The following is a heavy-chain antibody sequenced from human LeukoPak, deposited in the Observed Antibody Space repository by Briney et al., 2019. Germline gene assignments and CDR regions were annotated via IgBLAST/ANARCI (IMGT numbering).Heavy chain of an antibody. Sequence: SETLSLTCTVSGGSISSHYWSWIRQPPGKGLEWIGYIYYSGSTNYNPSLKSRVTISVDTSKNQFSLKLSPVTAADTAVYYCARGPFAAGDSSGYFDYWGQGTLVTVSS. D-gene: IGHD3-22*01. J-gene: IGHJ4*02. CDR3: ARGPFAAGDSSGYFDY. CDR2: IYYSGST. V-gene: IGHV4-59*11. CDR1: GGSISSHY.